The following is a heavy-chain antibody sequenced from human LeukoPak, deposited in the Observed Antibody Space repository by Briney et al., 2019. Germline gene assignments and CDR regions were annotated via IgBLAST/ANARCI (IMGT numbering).Heavy chain of an antibody. CDR2: IYYSGST. D-gene: IGHD2-15*01. CDR3: ARDVRRKGVGGGYGMDV. V-gene: IGHV4-59*01. CDR1: GGSISSYY. J-gene: IGHJ6*02. Sequence: SQTLSLTCTVSGGSISSYYWGWIRQPPGKGLEWIGYIYYSGSTNYNPSLKSRVAISVDTSKNQFSLKLSSVTAADTAVYYCARDVRRKGVGGGYGMDVWGQGTTVTVSS.